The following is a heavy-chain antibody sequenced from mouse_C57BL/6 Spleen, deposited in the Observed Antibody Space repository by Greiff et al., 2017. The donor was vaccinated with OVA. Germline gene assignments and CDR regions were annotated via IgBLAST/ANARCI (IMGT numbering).Heavy chain of an antibody. CDR1: GFTFSSYA. D-gene: IGHD2-5*01. CDR3: ARDSNPFAY. J-gene: IGHJ3*01. CDR2: ISDGGSYT. Sequence: EVQVVESGGGLVKPGGSLKLSCAASGFTFSSYAMSWVRQTPEKRLEWVATISDGGSYTYYPDNVKGRFTISRDNAKNNLYLQMSHLKSDDTAMYYCARDSNPFAYWGQGTLVTVSA. V-gene: IGHV5-4*01.